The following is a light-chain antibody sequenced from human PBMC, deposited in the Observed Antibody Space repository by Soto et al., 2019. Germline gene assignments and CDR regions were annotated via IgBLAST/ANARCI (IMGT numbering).Light chain of an antibody. V-gene: IGKV1-39*01. Sequence: DIQMTQSPSSLSASVGDRVTITCRASQSISIYLNGYQQKPGKAPKLLIYSASSLQSGVPSRFSGGGSGTDFTLTISSLQPEDFATYYCQQSYGSPQTFGQGTRLEIK. J-gene: IGKJ5*01. CDR1: QSISIY. CDR2: SAS. CDR3: QQSYGSPQT.